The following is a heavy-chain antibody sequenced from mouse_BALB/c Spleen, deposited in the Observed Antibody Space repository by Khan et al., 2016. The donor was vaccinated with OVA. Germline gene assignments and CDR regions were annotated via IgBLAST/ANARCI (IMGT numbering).Heavy chain of an antibody. D-gene: IGHD2-12*01. V-gene: IGHV1S22*01. Sequence: LQQSGSELVRPGASVKLSCKASGYTFTSYWMHWVKQRPGQGLEWIGDIYPGSGSTNYDEKFKSKTTLTVDTSSSTAYMQLNSLTSEDSAVYYCTRWSYWFAYWGQGTLVTVSA. J-gene: IGHJ3*01. CDR2: IYPGSGST. CDR1: GYTFTSYW. CDR3: TRWSYWFAY.